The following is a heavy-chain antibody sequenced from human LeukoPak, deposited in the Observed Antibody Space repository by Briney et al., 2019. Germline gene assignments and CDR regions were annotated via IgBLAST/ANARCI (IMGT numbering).Heavy chain of an antibody. CDR2: INHSGST. V-gene: IGHV4-34*01. CDR1: GGSFSGYY. D-gene: IGHD1-26*01. J-gene: IGHJ6*02. Sequence: SETLSLTCAVYGGSFSGYYWSWIRQPPGKGLEWIGEINHSGSTNYNPSLKSRVTISVDTSKNQFSLKLSSVTAADTAVYYCAMSSGSRYYYYYYGMDVWGQGTTVTVSS. CDR3: AMSSGSRYYYYYYGMDV.